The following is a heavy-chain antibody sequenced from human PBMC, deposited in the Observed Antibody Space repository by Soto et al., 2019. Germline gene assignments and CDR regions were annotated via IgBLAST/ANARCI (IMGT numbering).Heavy chain of an antibody. Sequence: ASVKVSCKASGYTFTSYDINWVRQATGQGLEWMGWMNPNSSNTGYAQKFQGRVTMTRNTSISTAYMELSSLRSEDTAVYYCARGRGSLPNYYFDYWGQGTLVTAPQ. CDR2: MNPNSSNT. J-gene: IGHJ4*02. CDR3: ARGRGSLPNYYFDY. D-gene: IGHD6-13*01. V-gene: IGHV1-8*01. CDR1: GYTFTSYD.